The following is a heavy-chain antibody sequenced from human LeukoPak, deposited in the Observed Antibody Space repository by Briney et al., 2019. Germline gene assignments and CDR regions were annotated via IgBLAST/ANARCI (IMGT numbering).Heavy chain of an antibody. V-gene: IGHV4-39*07. CDR1: GGSISSSSYY. Sequence: SETLSLTCTVSGGSISSSSYYWGWIRQPPGKGLEWIGSIYYSGSTYYNPSLKSRVTISVDKSKNQFSLKLSSVTAADTAVYYCARFFRDYDSSGYYFDYWGQGTLVTVSS. CDR3: ARFFRDYDSSGYYFDY. D-gene: IGHD3-22*01. J-gene: IGHJ4*02. CDR2: IYYSGST.